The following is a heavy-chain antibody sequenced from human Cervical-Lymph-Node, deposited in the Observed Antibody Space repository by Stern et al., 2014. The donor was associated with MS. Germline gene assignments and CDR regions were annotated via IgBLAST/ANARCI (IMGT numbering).Heavy chain of an antibody. J-gene: IGHJ5*02. CDR2: IIPILGLA. CDR3: ARGIVTNRPASTLHNLFDP. Sequence: QVQLGQSGAEVKKPGSSVNVSCKPSGGKLSSSFAVSWVRQAPGQGLEWMGRIIPILGLANYAQKFQSRLTITADKSTSTVYMELSSLTSEDTALYYCARGIVTNRPASTLHNLFDPWGQGTLVTVSS. D-gene: IGHD4-17*01. CDR1: GGKLSSSFA. V-gene: IGHV1-69*09.